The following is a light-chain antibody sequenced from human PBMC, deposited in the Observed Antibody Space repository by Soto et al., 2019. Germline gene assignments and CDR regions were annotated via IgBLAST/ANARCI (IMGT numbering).Light chain of an antibody. J-gene: IGKJ1*01. V-gene: IGKV3-15*01. CDR1: QSVSSN. CDR3: QQYHNWPPWT. CDR2: GAS. Sequence: VMTQSPATLSVSPGERAALSCRASQSVSSNLAWYQHKPGQAPRLLIHGASTRATGIPARFSGSGSGTEFTLTISSLQSEDFAVYYCQQYHNWPPWTFGQGTKVEIK.